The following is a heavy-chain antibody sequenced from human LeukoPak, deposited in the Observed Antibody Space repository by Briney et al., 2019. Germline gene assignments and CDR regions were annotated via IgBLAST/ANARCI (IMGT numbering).Heavy chain of an antibody. Sequence: ASVKVSCKASGYTFNRYGISWVRQAPGQGLAWMGWISAYNGNTNYAQKLQGRVTMTTDTSTSTAYMELRSLRSDDTAVYYCARGVRQVSYYYYYIDVWGKGNTVTVSS. V-gene: IGHV1-18*01. J-gene: IGHJ6*03. CDR3: ARGVRQVSYYYYYIDV. CDR2: ISAYNGNT. CDR1: GYTFNRYG. D-gene: IGHD1-1*01.